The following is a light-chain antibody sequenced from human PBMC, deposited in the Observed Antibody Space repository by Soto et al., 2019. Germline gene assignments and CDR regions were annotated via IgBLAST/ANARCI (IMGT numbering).Light chain of an antibody. CDR2: NND. V-gene: IGLV1-44*01. J-gene: IGLJ2*01. CDR3: AAWDDSLNGVV. Sequence: QSVLTQSPSASGTPGQRVTISCSGSSPNIGSNAVNWYQQLPGTAPKLLISNNDQRPSGVPDRFSGSKSGASASLAISGLQSEDEADYYCAAWDDSLNGVVFGGVTKVTVL. CDR1: SPNIGSNA.